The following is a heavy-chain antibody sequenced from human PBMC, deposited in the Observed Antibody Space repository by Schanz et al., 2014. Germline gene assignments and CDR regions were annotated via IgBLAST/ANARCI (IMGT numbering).Heavy chain of an antibody. V-gene: IGHV1-46*03. J-gene: IGHJ4*02. D-gene: IGHD3-22*01. CDR1: GYTFTNFF. CDR3: AGACDSSGYYFDY. CDR2: INPIGGST. Sequence: QVHLVQSGAEAHKPGASLKISCKASGYTFTNFFLLWVRQAPGQGLEWMGIINPIGGSTTYAQKFRGAVTLTTDASTDTAYLELSSLRSEDTAVYYCAGACDSSGYYFDYWGQGTLVTVSS.